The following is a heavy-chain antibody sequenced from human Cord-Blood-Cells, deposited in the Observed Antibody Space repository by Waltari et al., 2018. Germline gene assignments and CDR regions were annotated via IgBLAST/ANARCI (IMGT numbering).Heavy chain of an antibody. Sequence: QVQLQQWGAGLLKPSETLSLTCAVYGGSFSGYYWSWIRQPPGKGLEWIGEINHRGSTNYNPSLKSRVTISVDTSKNQFSLKLSSVTAADTAVYYCARVYYDYVYGMDVWGQGTTVTVSS. D-gene: IGHD3-16*01. V-gene: IGHV4-34*01. CDR3: ARVYYDYVYGMDV. J-gene: IGHJ6*02. CDR2: INHRGST. CDR1: GGSFSGYY.